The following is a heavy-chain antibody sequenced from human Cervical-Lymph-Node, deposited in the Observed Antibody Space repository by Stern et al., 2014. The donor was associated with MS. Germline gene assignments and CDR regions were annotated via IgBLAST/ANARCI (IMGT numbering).Heavy chain of an antibody. D-gene: IGHD5-24*01. CDR3: ARRGHGYMGIDY. Sequence: VQLVQSVAEVKKPGESLRISCEVSGYKFTNNWIGWVRQMPGKGLEWMGIIYPCDSETRYSPSFQGQATILVDKSNTTAYLQWSSLKASDTALYYCARRGHGYMGIDYWGQGTPVTVSS. V-gene: IGHV5-51*03. CDR2: IYPCDSET. CDR1: GYKFTNNW. J-gene: IGHJ4*02.